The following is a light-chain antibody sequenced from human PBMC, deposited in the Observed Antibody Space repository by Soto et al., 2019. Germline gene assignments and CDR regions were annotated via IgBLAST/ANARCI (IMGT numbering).Light chain of an antibody. Sequence: PGERATLSFRASQSVSSSYLAWYQQKPGQAPRLLIYGASSRATGIPDRFSGSGSGTDFTLTISRLEPEDFAVYYCQQYGSSSWTFGQGTKVDIK. CDR1: QSVSSSY. CDR2: GAS. V-gene: IGKV3-20*01. CDR3: QQYGSSSWT. J-gene: IGKJ1*01.